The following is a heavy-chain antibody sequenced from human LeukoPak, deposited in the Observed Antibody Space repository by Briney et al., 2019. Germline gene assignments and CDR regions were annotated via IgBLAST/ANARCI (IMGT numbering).Heavy chain of an antibody. Sequence: PGESLRLSCAASGFTFSSYGMNWVRQAPGKGLEWVSYISTSSNRIDYADSVKGRFTMSRDNAKNLLYLQMNSLRDEDTAMYYCARVSAPGTSGWYFGYWGQGTLVTVSS. D-gene: IGHD6-19*01. V-gene: IGHV3-48*02. CDR2: ISTSSNRI. CDR1: GFTFSSYG. CDR3: ARVSAPGTSGWYFGY. J-gene: IGHJ4*02.